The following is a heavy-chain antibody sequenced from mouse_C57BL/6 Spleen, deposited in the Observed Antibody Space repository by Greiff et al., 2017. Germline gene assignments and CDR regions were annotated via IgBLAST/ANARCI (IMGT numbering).Heavy chain of an antibody. CDR1: GYTFTDYE. Sequence: QVQLQQSGAELVRPGASVTLSCKASGYTFTDYEMPWVKQTPVHGLEWIGAIDPETGGTAYNQKFKGKGILTADKSSSTAYMELRSLTSEDSAVYYWTLGNSNPFAYWGEGTLVTVSA. V-gene: IGHV1-15*01. J-gene: IGHJ3*01. CDR2: IDPETGGT. CDR3: TLGNSNPFAY. D-gene: IGHD2-5*01.